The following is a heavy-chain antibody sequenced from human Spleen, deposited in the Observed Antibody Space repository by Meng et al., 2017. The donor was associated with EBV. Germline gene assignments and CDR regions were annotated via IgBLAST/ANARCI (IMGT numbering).Heavy chain of an antibody. CDR2: IYYSGST. V-gene: IGHV4-39*01. J-gene: IGHJ4*02. D-gene: IGHD1-1*01. Sequence: HLHLQGSGPGLLKPSETLSLTCTVSGGSISRTSYYWGWIRQPPGKGLEWIGSIYYSGSTFYNPSLKSRVNISVDTSKNQFFLKLSSVTAADTAVYYCARHDSVPFDSWGQGTLVTVSS. CDR3: ARHDSVPFDS. CDR1: GGSISRTSYY.